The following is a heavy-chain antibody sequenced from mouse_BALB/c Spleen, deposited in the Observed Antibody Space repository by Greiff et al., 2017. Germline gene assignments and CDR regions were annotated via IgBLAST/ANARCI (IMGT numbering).Heavy chain of an antibody. J-gene: IGHJ4*01. D-gene: IGHD1-1*01. CDR2: ISSGGSYT. CDR1: GFTFSSYG. Sequence: DVHLVESGGDLVKPGGSLKLSCAASGFTFSSYGMSWVRQTPDKRLEWVATISSGGSYTYYPDSVKGRFTISRDNAKNTLYLQMSSLKSEDTAMYYCARQHYYGSSYAMDYWGQGTSVTVSS. CDR3: ARQHYYGSSYAMDY. V-gene: IGHV5-6*01.